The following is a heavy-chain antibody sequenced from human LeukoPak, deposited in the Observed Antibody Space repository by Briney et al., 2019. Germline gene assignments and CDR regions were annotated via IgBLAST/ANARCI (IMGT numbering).Heavy chain of an antibody. CDR3: ARDRPFTVTTDEEYYYYYYGMDV. CDR1: GYTFTSYG. J-gene: IGHJ6*02. CDR2: ISAYNGNT. V-gene: IGHV1-18*01. D-gene: IGHD4-17*01. Sequence: ASVKVSCKASGYTFTSYGISWVRQAPGQGLEWMGWISAYNGNTNYAQKLQGRVTMTTDTSTSTAYMELRSLRSDDTAVYYCARDRPFTVTTDEEYYYYYYGMDVWGQGTTVTVSS.